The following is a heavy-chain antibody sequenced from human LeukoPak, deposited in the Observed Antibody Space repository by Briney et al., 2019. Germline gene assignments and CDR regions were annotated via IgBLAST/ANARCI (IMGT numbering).Heavy chain of an antibody. CDR3: AIQQLDAFDI. CDR1: GASMSSYY. CDR2: ISSSGSTI. J-gene: IGHJ3*02. V-gene: IGHV3-11*01. D-gene: IGHD6-13*01. Sequence: LSLTCTVSGASMSSYYWSWIRQAPGKGLEWVSYISSSGSTIYYADSVKGRFTISRDNAKNSLYLQMNSLRAEDTAVYYCAIQQLDAFDIWGQGTMVTVSS.